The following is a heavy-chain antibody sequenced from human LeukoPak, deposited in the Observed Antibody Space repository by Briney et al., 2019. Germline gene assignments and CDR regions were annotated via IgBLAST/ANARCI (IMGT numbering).Heavy chain of an antibody. D-gene: IGHD2-8*01. CDR2: ISYDGSNK. V-gene: IGHV3-30*18. J-gene: IGHJ6*03. CDR3: AKGYCTNGVCGYYYYYMDV. Sequence: GGSLRLSCAASGFTFDDYTMHWVRQAPGKGLEWVAVISYDGSNKYYADSVKGRFTISRDNSKNTLYLQMNSLRAEDTAVYYCAKGYCTNGVCGYYYYYMDVWGKGTTVTVSS. CDR1: GFTFDDYT.